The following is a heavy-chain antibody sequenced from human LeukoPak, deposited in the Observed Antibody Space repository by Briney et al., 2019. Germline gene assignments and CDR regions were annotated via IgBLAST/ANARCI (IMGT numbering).Heavy chain of an antibody. CDR1: GFTFSSYA. D-gene: IGHD1-1*01. CDR2: ISGSGGST. V-gene: IGHV3-23*01. Sequence: PGGSLRLSCAASGFTFSSYAMSWVRQAPGKGLEWVSAISGSGGSTYYADSVKGRFTISRDNSKNTLYLQMNSLRAEDTAVYYCAKAPNWNDGPLYYFDYWGQGTLVTASS. J-gene: IGHJ4*02. CDR3: AKAPNWNDGPLYYFDY.